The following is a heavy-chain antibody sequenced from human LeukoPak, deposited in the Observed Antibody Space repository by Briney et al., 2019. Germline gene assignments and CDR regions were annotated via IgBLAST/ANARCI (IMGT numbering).Heavy chain of an antibody. D-gene: IGHD2-15*01. CDR3: ASCSGSCNWFDP. V-gene: IGHV4-34*01. J-gene: IGHJ5*02. Sequence: SETLSLTCAVYGGSFSGYCWSWIRQPPGKGLEWIGEINHSGSTNYNPSLKSRVTISVDTSKNQFSLKLSSVTAADTAVYYCASCSGSCNWFDPWAREPWSPSPQ. CDR2: INHSGST. CDR1: GGSFSGYC.